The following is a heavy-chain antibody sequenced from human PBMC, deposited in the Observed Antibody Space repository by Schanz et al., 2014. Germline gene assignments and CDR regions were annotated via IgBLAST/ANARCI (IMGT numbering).Heavy chain of an antibody. J-gene: IGHJ4*01. D-gene: IGHD6-13*01. CDR3: AREQIMAAAGLVDY. CDR1: GFTFSSYG. CDR2: ISYDGSNK. Sequence: VQLLESGGGLVQPGGSLRLSCAASGFTFSSYGMHWVRQAPGKGLEWVAVISYDGSNKYYADSVKGRFTISRDNSKNTLYLQMNSLRAEDTAVYYCAREQIMAAAGLVDYWGHGTLVTVSS. V-gene: IGHV3-30*19.